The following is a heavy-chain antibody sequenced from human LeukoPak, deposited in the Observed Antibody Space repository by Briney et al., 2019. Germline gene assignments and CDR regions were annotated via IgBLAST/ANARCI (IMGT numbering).Heavy chain of an antibody. CDR3: ARSGDILTGYYQNDAFDI. J-gene: IGHJ3*02. V-gene: IGHV3-66*02. CDR1: GFTFSSYS. CDR2: IYSGGST. Sequence: GGSLRLSCAASGFTFSSYSMIWVRQAPGKGLEWVSVIYSGGSTYYADSVKGRFTISRDNSKNTLYLQMNSLRAEDTAVYYCARSGDILTGYYQNDAFDIWGQGTMVTVSS. D-gene: IGHD3-9*01.